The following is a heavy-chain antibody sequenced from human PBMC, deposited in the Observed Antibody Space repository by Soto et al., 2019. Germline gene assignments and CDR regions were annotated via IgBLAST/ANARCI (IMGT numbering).Heavy chain of an antibody. J-gene: IGHJ6*02. CDR1: GGSISSYY. CDR3: ARSGPGAPAAMAGYYYYGMDV. CDR2: IYYSGST. Sequence: SETLSLTCTVSGGSISSYYWSWIRQPPGKGLEWIGYIYYSGSTNYNPSLKSRVTISVDTSKNQFSLKLSSVTAADTAVYYCARSGPGAPAAMAGYYYYGMDVWGQGTTVTVSS. D-gene: IGHD2-2*01. V-gene: IGHV4-59*01.